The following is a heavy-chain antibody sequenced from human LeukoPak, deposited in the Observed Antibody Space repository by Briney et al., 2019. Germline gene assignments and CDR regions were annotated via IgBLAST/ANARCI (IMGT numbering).Heavy chain of an antibody. CDR1: GFTFSSYA. CDR3: ARRRTEDYDILTGSDAFDI. D-gene: IGHD3-9*01. V-gene: IGHV3-21*01. CDR2: ISSSSSYI. Sequence: PGGSLRLSCAASGFTFSSYAMSWVRQAPGKGLEWVSSISSSSSYIYYADSVKGRFTISRDNAKNSLYLQMNSLRAEDTAVYYCARRRTEDYDILTGSDAFDIWGQGTMVTVSS. J-gene: IGHJ3*02.